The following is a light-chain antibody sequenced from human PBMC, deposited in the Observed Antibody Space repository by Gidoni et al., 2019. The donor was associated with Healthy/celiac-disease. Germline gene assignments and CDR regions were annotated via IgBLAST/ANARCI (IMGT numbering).Light chain of an antibody. CDR1: QSVSSY. Sequence: EIVLTQSPATLSLSPGDRATLSCRASQSVSSYLAWYQQKPGQAPKLLIYDASNRATGIPARFSGSWSGTDFTLTISSLEPEDFAVYYYQQRNNWPLTFGGGTKVEIK. CDR3: QQRNNWPLT. J-gene: IGKJ4*01. CDR2: DAS. V-gene: IGKV3-11*01.